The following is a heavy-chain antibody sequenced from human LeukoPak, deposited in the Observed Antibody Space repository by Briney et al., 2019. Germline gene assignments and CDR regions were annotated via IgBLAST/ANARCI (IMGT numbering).Heavy chain of an antibody. CDR3: ARSTPYGSGSYYTPFGY. J-gene: IGHJ4*02. CDR2: INHSGSS. Sequence: SETLSLTCAVYGGSFSGYYWSWIRQPPGKGLEWIGEINHSGSSNYNPSLKSRVTISVDTSKNQFSLKLSSVTAADTAVYYCARSTPYGSGSYYTPFGYWGQGTLVTASS. D-gene: IGHD3-10*01. CDR1: GGSFSGYY. V-gene: IGHV4-34*01.